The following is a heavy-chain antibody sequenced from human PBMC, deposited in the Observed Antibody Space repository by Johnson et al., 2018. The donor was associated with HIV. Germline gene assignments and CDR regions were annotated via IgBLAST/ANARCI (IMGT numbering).Heavy chain of an antibody. J-gene: IGHJ3*02. V-gene: IGHV3-30*02. CDR3: ARDRVHGGSYYSGAFDI. Sequence: QVHLLEFGGGVVQPGRFLRLSCAAFGCTFSSYGMHWVRQAPGKGLECVAFIRYDGSNNYNVDSVKGRFTISRDNAKNSLHLQMNGLRAEDTAFYYCARDRVHGGSYYSGAFDIWGQGTMVTVSS. CDR1: GCTFSSYG. D-gene: IGHD1-26*01. CDR2: IRYDGSNN.